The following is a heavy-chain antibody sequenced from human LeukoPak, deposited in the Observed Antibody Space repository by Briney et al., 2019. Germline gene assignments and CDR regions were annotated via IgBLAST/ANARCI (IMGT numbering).Heavy chain of an antibody. D-gene: IGHD2-2*01. CDR3: ARGLGSSTGCCNFDY. CDR2: MNPNSGNT. Sequence: GASVKVSCKASGGTFSSYAISWVRQAPGQGLEWMGWMNPNSGNTGYAQKFQGRVTMTRNTSISTAYMELSSLRSEDTAVYYCARGLGSSTGCCNFDYWGQGTLVTVSS. CDR1: GGTFSSYA. J-gene: IGHJ4*02. V-gene: IGHV1-8*02.